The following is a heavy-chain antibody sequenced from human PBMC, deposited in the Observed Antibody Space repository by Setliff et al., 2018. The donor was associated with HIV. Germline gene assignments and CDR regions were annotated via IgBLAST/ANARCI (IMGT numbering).Heavy chain of an antibody. CDR2: ISAYNGNT. V-gene: IGHV1-18*01. J-gene: IGHJ3*02. CDR3: ATGRGEYSSGWYRNAFDI. Sequence: ASVKVSCKASSSTFTSYGIHWVRQAPGQGLEWMGWISAYNGNTNYAQKVQGRVTMTTDTSTSTAYMELRSLRSDDTAVYYCATGRGEYSSGWYRNAFDIWGQGTMVTVSS. CDR1: SSTFTSYG. D-gene: IGHD6-19*01.